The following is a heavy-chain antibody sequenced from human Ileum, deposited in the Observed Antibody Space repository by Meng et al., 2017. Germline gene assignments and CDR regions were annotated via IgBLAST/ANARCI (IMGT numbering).Heavy chain of an antibody. CDR2: INPKSGIR. CDR3: SGASSSSYLGY. CDR1: GYTFTDYY. D-gene: IGHD6-13*01. V-gene: IGHV1-2*06. Sequence: QVQLLQSGAEVKQPGASVTVSCKTSGYTFTDYYIKWLRQAPGQGLEWMGRINPKSGIRHYAQKFQGRVTMTSDTSTSTAYMEVSGLTSDDTAVYYCSGASSSSYLGYWGQGTLVTVSS. J-gene: IGHJ4*02.